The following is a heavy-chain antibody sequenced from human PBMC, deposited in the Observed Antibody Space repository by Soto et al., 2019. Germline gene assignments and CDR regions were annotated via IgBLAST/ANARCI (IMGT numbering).Heavy chain of an antibody. CDR3: ARTRLTMVRELYNWFDP. CDR1: GYTFTSYG. D-gene: IGHD3-10*01. Sequence: QVQLVQSGAEVKKPGASVKVSCKASGYTFTSYGISWVRQAPGQGLAWMGWISAYNGNTNYAQKLQGRVTMTTDTTTSTAYMELRSLRSDVTAVYYCARTRLTMVRELYNWFDPWGQGTLVTVSS. J-gene: IGHJ5*02. CDR2: ISAYNGNT. V-gene: IGHV1-18*04.